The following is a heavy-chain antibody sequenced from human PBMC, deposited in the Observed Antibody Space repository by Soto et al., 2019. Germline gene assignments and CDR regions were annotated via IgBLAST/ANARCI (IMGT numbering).Heavy chain of an antibody. CDR3: AREDPLRGVTNFDY. D-gene: IGHD3-10*01. V-gene: IGHV3-33*01. CDR1: GFTFSSYG. Sequence: GGSLRLSCAASGFTFSSYGMHWVRQAPGKGLEWVAVIWYDGSNKYYADSVKGRFTISRDNSKNTLYLQMNSLRAEDTAVYYCAREDPLRGVTNFDYWGQGTLVTVSS. CDR2: IWYDGSNK. J-gene: IGHJ4*02.